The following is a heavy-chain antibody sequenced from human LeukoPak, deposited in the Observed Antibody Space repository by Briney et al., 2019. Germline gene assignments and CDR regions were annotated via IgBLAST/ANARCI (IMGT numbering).Heavy chain of an antibody. D-gene: IGHD3-10*01. Sequence: ASVKVSCKASGYTFTNYDIMWVRQATGQGPEWMGWMNSNSGNTGYAQKFQGRVTMTRDTSIHTAYMELHSLTSEDTAVYYCARGRGGTVVRGYLDYWGQGTLVTVSS. J-gene: IGHJ4*02. CDR1: GYTFTNYD. CDR3: ARGRGGTVVRGYLDY. CDR2: MNSNSGNT. V-gene: IGHV1-8*01.